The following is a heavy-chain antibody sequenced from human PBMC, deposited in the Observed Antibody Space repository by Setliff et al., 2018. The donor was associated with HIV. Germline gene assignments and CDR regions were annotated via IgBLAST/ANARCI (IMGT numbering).Heavy chain of an antibody. J-gene: IGHJ4*02. CDR1: GGSISSSSYY. CDR2: IYYTGSA. D-gene: IGHD3-22*01. V-gene: IGHV4-39*01. Sequence: PSETLSLTCTVSGGSISSSSYYWGCIRQPPGKGLEWIGSIYYTGSANYNPSLKSRVTMSVDTSKNQFSLKLSSVTAADTAVYYCASGYQYDGSGYYYVTPIDYWGQGTLVTVSS. CDR3: ASGYQYDGSGYYYVTPIDY.